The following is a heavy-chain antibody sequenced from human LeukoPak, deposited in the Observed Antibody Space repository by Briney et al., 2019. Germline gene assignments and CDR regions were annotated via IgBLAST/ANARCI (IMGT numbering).Heavy chain of an antibody. D-gene: IGHD1/OR15-1a*01. CDR3: GRHNRDTGAGWFSP. V-gene: IGHV1-69*05. CDR2: IIPIFGTA. Sequence: SVKVSCKASGGTFSSYAISWVRQAPGQGLEWMGGIIPIFGTANYAQKFQGRVTITTDESTSTAYMERSSLRSEDTAVYYCGRHNRDTGAGWFSPRGQGTLVPVSS. CDR1: GGTFSSYA. J-gene: IGHJ5*02.